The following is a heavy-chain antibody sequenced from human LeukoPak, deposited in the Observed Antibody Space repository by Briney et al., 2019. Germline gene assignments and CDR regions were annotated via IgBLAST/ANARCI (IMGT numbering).Heavy chain of an antibody. CDR1: GYTFTGYY. D-gene: IGHD4-17*01. CDR2: INPNSGGT. Sequence: ASVKVSCKASGYTFTGYYMHWVRQAPGQGLEWMGWINPNSGGTNDAQKFQGRVTMTRDTSISTAYMELSRLRSDDTAVYYCARAYDYGVTTGLGYWGQGTLVTVSS. CDR3: ARAYDYGVTTGLGY. V-gene: IGHV1-2*02. J-gene: IGHJ4*02.